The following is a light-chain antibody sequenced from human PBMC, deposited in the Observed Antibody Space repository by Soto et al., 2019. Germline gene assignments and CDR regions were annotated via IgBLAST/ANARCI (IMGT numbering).Light chain of an antibody. Sequence: DIQMTRSPSTLSASVGDRVTITCRASQSISSWLAWYQQKPGKAPKLLIYKASSLESGVPSRFSGSGSGTKFTLTISSLQPDDFATYYCQQYNSYPLTFGGGTKVDIK. CDR1: QSISSW. CDR3: QQYNSYPLT. V-gene: IGKV1-5*03. J-gene: IGKJ4*01. CDR2: KAS.